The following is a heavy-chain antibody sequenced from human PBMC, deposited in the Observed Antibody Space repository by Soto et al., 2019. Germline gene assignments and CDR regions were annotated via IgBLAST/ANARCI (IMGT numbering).Heavy chain of an antibody. V-gene: IGHV1-69*08. CDR3: AREGQPVPQFDY. Sequence: QVQLVQSGAEVKKPGSSVKVSCKASGGTFSSYTISWVRQAPGQGLEWMGRIIPILGIANYAQKFQGRVTITADKSTSTAYMELSRLRSEDTAVYYCAREGQPVPQFDYWGQGTLVTVSS. CDR1: GGTFSSYT. CDR2: IIPILGIA. D-gene: IGHD6-6*01. J-gene: IGHJ4*02.